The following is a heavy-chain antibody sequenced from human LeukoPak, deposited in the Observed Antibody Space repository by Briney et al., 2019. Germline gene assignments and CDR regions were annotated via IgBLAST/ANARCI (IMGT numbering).Heavy chain of an antibody. CDR2: IYHSGST. Sequence: SETLSLTCTVSGFSISSGYYWGWFRQPPGKGLEWIVSIYHSGSTYYNLSFKSRVTISLNTSKNYFSLKLNSVTAADTAVYYCARGSTTGTTSYFDPWGQGTLVTVSS. CDR1: GFSISSGYY. CDR3: ARGSTTGTTSYFDP. J-gene: IGHJ5*02. V-gene: IGHV4-38-2*02. D-gene: IGHD1-1*01.